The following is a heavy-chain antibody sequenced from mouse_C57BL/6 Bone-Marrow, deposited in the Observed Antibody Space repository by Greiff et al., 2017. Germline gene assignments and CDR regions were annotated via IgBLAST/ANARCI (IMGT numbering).Heavy chain of an antibody. Sequence: VKLMESGPGLVAPSQSLSITCTVSGFSLTSYGVDWVRQSPGKGLEWLGVIWGVGSTNYNSALKSRLSISKDNSKSQVFLKMNSLQTDDTAMYYYGNWYFDVWGTGTTVTVSS. V-gene: IGHV2-6*01. CDR1: GFSLTSYG. CDR2: IWGVGST. CDR3: GNWYFDV. J-gene: IGHJ1*03.